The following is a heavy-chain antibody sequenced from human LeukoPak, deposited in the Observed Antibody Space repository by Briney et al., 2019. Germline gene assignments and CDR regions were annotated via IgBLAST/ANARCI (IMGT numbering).Heavy chain of an antibody. D-gene: IGHD3-22*01. Sequence: ASVKVSCKVSGYTLTELSMHWVRQAPGQGLEWMGWINPNSGGTNYAQKFQGRVTMTRDTSISTAYMELSRLRSDDTAVYYCASTRHYYVSSGPFDYWGQGTLVTVSS. CDR3: ASTRHYYVSSGPFDY. J-gene: IGHJ4*02. V-gene: IGHV1-2*02. CDR1: GYTLTELS. CDR2: INPNSGGT.